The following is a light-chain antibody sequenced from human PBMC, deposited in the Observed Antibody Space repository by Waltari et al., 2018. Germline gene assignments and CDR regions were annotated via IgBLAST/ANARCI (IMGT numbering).Light chain of an antibody. CDR1: QSINIY. CDR3: QQTYNVPDT. J-gene: IGKJ2*01. CDR2: GAS. V-gene: IGKV1-39*01. Sequence: DLQMPQSPSSLSASAGDRITITCRASQSINIYVNWYQQKPGKAPKLLIYGASSLKSGVPSRFSGSGSGTDFTLTISRLQPEDFAIYYCQQTYNVPDTFGQGTKLEIK.